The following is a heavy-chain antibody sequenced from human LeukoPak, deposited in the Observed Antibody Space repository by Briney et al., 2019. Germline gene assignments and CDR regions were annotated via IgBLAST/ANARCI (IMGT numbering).Heavy chain of an antibody. CDR3: ARDRGYSTFDM. Sequence: GSLRLSCVGSGFTVSSYWMAWVRQALGKGLEWVANTNQDGSEKNYVDSVKGRLTISRDNAKNSLCLQMNSLRAEDTAVYYCARDRGYSTFDMWGQGTMVTVSS. J-gene: IGHJ3*02. V-gene: IGHV3-7*05. CDR2: TNQDGSEK. CDR1: GFTVSSYW. D-gene: IGHD5-18*01.